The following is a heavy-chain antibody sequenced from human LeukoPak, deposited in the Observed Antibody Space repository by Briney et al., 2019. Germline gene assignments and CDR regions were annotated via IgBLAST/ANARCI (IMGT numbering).Heavy chain of an antibody. Sequence: GGSLRPSCAASGFAVSSNYMSWVRQAPGKGLEWVSVIYSGGGTYYANSVKGRFTISRDNSKNTLYLQINSLRAEDTAVYYCARGGRYYETSGYYHDAFDIWGQGTMVTVSS. CDR3: ARGGRYYETSGYYHDAFDI. CDR1: GFAVSSNY. V-gene: IGHV3-53*01. D-gene: IGHD3-22*01. J-gene: IGHJ3*02. CDR2: IYSGGGT.